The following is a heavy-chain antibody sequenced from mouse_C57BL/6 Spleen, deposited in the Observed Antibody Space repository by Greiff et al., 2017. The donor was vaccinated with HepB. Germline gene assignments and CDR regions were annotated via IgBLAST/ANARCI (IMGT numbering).Heavy chain of an antibody. Sequence: VMLVESGPGLVAPSQSLSITCTVYGYSLTRYGVHWVRQTPGKGLEWLGLIWAGGSTNYNWAIMSRLSISIDNSKSLVFLIINSLQTDDTALDYCAGSKFLSRYWGQGTTLTISS. CDR2: IWAGGST. CDR1: GYSLTRYG. D-gene: IGHD3-3*01. J-gene: IGHJ2*01. V-gene: IGHV2-9*02. CDR3: AGSKFLSRY.